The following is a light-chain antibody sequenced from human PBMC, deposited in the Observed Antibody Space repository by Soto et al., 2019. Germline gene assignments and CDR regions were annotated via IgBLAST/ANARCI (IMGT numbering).Light chain of an antibody. CDR2: GAS. CDR1: QFASSTY. CDR3: QQRSNWPHIT. V-gene: IGKV3D-20*02. Sequence: EVVLTQSPGTLSFSPGSRATLSCRSSQFASSTYLAWYQERPGQAPRLLIYGASSRATGIPARFSGSGSRTDFTLTISSLEPEDFAVYYCQQRSNWPHITFGQGTRLEIK. J-gene: IGKJ5*01.